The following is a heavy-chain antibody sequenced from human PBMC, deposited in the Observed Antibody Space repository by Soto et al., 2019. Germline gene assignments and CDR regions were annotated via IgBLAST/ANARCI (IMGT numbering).Heavy chain of an antibody. CDR1: GGTFSSYA. CDR3: ARGAYCGGDCYSSGTVYFQH. J-gene: IGHJ1*01. V-gene: IGHV1-69*01. CDR2: IIPIFGTA. D-gene: IGHD2-21*02. Sequence: QVQLVQSGAEVKKPGSSVKVSCKASGGTFSSYAISWVRQAPGQGLEWMGGIIPIFGTANYAQKFQGRVTLTADVSTSTAYMELSILSSEDTAGYYCARGAYCGGDCYSSGTVYFQHWGQGTLVTVSS.